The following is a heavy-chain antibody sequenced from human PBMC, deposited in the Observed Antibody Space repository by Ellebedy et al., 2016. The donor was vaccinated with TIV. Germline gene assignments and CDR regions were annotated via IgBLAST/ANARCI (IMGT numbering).Heavy chain of an antibody. CDR3: AANAPDYGDPTEPPVDY. CDR2: FDPEDGET. CDR1: GYTLTELS. Sequence: AASVKVSCKVSGYTLTELSMHWVRQAPGKGLEWMGGFDPEDGETIYAQKFQGRVTMTEDTSTDTAYMELSSLRSEDTAVYYCAANAPDYGDPTEPPVDYWGQGTLVTVSS. V-gene: IGHV1-24*01. J-gene: IGHJ4*02. D-gene: IGHD4-17*01.